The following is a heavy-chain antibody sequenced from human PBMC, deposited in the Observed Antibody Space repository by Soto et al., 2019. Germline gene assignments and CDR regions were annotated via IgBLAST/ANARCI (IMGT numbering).Heavy chain of an antibody. CDR3: AKGSGGVVPATNWFDP. CDR1: GFTFSSYA. V-gene: IGHV3-23*01. Sequence: QPGGALRLSCSASGFTFSSYAMSWVRQAPGKGLEWVSAISGSGGSTYYADSVKGRFTISRDDSKNTLYLQMNSLRAEDTAVYYCAKGSGGVVPATNWFDPWGQGTLVTVSS. D-gene: IGHD2-2*01. CDR2: ISGSGGST. J-gene: IGHJ5*02.